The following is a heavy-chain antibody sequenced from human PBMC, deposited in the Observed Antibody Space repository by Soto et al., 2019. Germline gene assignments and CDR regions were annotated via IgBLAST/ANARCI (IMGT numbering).Heavy chain of an antibody. V-gene: IGHV3-23*01. Sequence: HPGGSLRLSCAASGFTFSSYAMSWVRQAPGKGLEWVSAISGSGGSTYYADSVKGRFTISRDNSKNTLYLQMNSLRAEDTAVYYCAKDSGPVVVTADYFDYWGQGTLVTVSS. J-gene: IGHJ4*02. CDR2: ISGSGGST. CDR3: AKDSGPVVVTADYFDY. D-gene: IGHD2-21*02. CDR1: GFTFSSYA.